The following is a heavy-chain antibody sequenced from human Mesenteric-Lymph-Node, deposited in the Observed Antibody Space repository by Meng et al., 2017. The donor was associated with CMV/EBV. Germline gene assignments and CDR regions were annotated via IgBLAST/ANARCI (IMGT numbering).Heavy chain of an antibody. V-gene: IGHV3-23*03. CDR3: VRDYDFWSGQP. CDR2: IYTGGSST. J-gene: IGHJ5*02. Sequence: SCAASGFTFNSYAMSWVRQAPGKGLEWVSIIYTGGSSTYYADSVKGRFTISRDDSKNTLYLQMDSLRAEDMAVYYCVRDYDFWSGQPWGQGTLVTVSS. D-gene: IGHD3-3*01. CDR1: GFTFNSYA.